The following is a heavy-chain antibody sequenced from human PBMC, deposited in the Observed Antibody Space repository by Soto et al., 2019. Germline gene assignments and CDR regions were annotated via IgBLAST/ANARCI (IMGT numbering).Heavy chain of an antibody. CDR3: EKPNRYSSSSLWFDP. CDR1: GFTFSSYA. Sequence: GGSLRLSCAASGFTFSSYAMSWVRQAPGKGLEWVSAISGSGGSTYYADSVKGRFTISRDNSKNTLYLQMNSLRAEDTAVYYCEKPNRYSSSSLWFDPWGQGTLVTVSS. D-gene: IGHD6-6*01. CDR2: ISGSGGST. J-gene: IGHJ5*02. V-gene: IGHV3-23*01.